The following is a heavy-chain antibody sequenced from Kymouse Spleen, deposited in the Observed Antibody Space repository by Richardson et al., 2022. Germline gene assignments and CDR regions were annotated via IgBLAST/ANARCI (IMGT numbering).Heavy chain of an antibody. CDR1: GGSISSSSYY. J-gene: IGHJ5*02. Sequence: QLQLQESGPGLVKPSETLSLTCTVSGGSISSSSYYWGWIRQPPGKGLEWIGSIYYSGSTYYNPSLKSRVTISVDTSKNQFSLKLSSVTAADTAVYYCARHSNYEGWFDPWGQGTLVTVSS. CDR3: ARHSNYEGWFDP. CDR2: IYYSGST. D-gene: IGHD4-11,IGHD4-11*01. V-gene: IGHV4-39*01.